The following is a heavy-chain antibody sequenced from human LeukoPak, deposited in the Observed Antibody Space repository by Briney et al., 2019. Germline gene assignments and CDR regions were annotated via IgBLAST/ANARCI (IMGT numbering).Heavy chain of an antibody. CDR2: INHSGST. V-gene: IGHV4-4*02. CDR1: GGSVSSSNW. Sequence: PSETLSLTCAVSGGSVSSSNWWTWIRQPQGKGLEWIREINHSGSTNYNPSLKSRVTISVDTSKNQFSLKLSSVTAADTAVYYCAGVERGYSYGYYYYYYYMDVWGKGTTVTVSS. J-gene: IGHJ6*03. D-gene: IGHD5-18*01. CDR3: AGVERGYSYGYYYYYYYMDV.